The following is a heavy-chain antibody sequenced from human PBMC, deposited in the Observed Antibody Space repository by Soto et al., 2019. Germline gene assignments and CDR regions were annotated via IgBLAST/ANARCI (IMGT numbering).Heavy chain of an antibody. V-gene: IGHV4-30-2*01. D-gene: IGHD6-13*01. Sequence: LSLTCAVSGGSISSGGYSWSWIRQPPGKGLEWIGYIYHSGSTYYNPSLKSRVTISVGRSKNQFSLKLSSVTAADTAVYYCARARVLAAPGAFDIWGQGTMVTVSS. CDR3: ARARVLAAPGAFDI. CDR2: IYHSGST. J-gene: IGHJ3*02. CDR1: GGSISSGGYS.